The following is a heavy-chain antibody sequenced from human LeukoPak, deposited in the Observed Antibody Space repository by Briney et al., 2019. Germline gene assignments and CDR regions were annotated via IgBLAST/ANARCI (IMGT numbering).Heavy chain of an antibody. CDR3: AELGITMIGGV. CDR2: ISSSGSTI. CDR1: GFTFSSYE. J-gene: IGHJ6*04. V-gene: IGHV3-48*03. Sequence: GGSLRLSCEASGFTFSSYEMNWVRQAPGKGLEWVSYISSSGSTIYYADSVKGRFTISRDNAKNSLYLQMNSLRAEDTAVYYCAELGITMIGGVWGKGTTVTISS. D-gene: IGHD3-10*02.